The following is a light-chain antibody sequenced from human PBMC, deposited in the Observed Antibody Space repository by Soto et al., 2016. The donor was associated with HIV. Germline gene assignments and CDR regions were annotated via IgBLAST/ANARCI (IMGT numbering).Light chain of an antibody. Sequence: DIQVTQSPSTLSPSVGDTVTMTCRASQSINRWLAWYQRKPGKAPKLLIYKTSILESGVPSRFSGSGSETEFSLTIRSLQPDDSATYFCQQYETYSTFGQGTKVAV. CDR1: QSINRW. J-gene: IGKJ1*01. V-gene: IGKV1-5*03. CDR3: QQYETYST. CDR2: KTS.